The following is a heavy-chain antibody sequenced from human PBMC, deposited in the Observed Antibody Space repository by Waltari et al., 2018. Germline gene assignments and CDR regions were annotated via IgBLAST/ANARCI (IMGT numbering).Heavy chain of an antibody. Sequence: EVQLVESGGGLVNPGGSLRLSCAASGFHSITPYINWVRQGPGKGLEWVGLVKSKTDGGTTEYAAPVKGRFTISRDDSKDTAYLQMNSLRIEDTAVYYCATERTGSHDYWGQGTLVTVSS. CDR2: VKSKTDGGTT. J-gene: IGHJ4*02. D-gene: IGHD1-26*01. CDR3: ATERTGSHDY. CDR1: GFHSITPY. V-gene: IGHV3-15*01.